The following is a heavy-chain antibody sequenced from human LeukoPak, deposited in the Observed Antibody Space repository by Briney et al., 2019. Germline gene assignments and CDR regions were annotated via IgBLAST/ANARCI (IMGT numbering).Heavy chain of an antibody. CDR1: GDSVSRANIA. J-gene: IGHJ4*02. Sequence: SQTLSLTCAISGDSVSRANIAWNWIRQSPSRGLEWLGRTYYRSKWYNDYAVSVQSRIIINADTSENQFSLQLSSVTPEDTAVYYCARGIGWPYFDYWGQGTLVTVSS. D-gene: IGHD5-24*01. V-gene: IGHV6-1*01. CDR2: TYYRSKWYN. CDR3: ARGIGWPYFDY.